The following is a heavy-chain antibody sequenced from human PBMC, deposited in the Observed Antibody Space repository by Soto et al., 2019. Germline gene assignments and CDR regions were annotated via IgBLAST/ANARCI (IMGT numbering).Heavy chain of an antibody. CDR2: INKDGSER. Sequence: EVQLVESGGVVVQPGGSLRLSCVASGFTFYDYWMNWVRQAPGKGLEWVAIINKDGSERYYVDSVKGRFTISRDNSENSLFLQMNSLRAEDTALYYCARDGPDGNDVDYWGQGTLVTVSS. J-gene: IGHJ4*02. V-gene: IGHV3-7*01. D-gene: IGHD1-1*01. CDR1: GFTFYDYW. CDR3: ARDGPDGNDVDY.